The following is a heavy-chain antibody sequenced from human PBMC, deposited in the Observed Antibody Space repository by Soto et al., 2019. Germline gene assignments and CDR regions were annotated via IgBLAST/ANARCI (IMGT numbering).Heavy chain of an antibody. CDR3: ARDPFLIVVGSDPFDY. J-gene: IGHJ4*02. CDR2: INAGNGNT. V-gene: IGHV1-3*01. CDR1: GYTFTSYA. D-gene: IGHD3-22*01. Sequence: GASVKVSCKASGYTFTSYAMHWVRQAPGQRLEWMGWINAGNGNTKYSQKFQGRVTITRDTSASTAYMELSSLRSEDTAVYYCARDPFLIVVGSDPFDYWGQGTLVTVSS.